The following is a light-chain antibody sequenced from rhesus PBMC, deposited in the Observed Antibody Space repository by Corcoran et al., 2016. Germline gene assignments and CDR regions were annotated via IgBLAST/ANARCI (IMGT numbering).Light chain of an antibody. V-gene: IGKV1-25*01. CDR2: KAS. CDR3: QQHNSYPPT. Sequence: DIQMTQSPSALSASVGDRVTISCRASQNIYSNLAWYQQKPGKAPKLLIYKASTLQSGVPSRFSGSGSGTDFTLTISSLQPEDFATYYCQQHNSYPPTFGQGTKVEIK. CDR1: QNIYSN. J-gene: IGKJ1*01.